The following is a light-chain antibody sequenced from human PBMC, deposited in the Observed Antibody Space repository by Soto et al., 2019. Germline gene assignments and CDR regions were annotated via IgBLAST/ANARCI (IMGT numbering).Light chain of an antibody. V-gene: IGLV2-11*01. CDR2: DVS. Sequence: QLVLTQPRSVSGSPGQSVTISCTGTSSDVGGYNYVSWYQQHPGKAPKLMIYDVSKRPSGVPDRFSGSKSGNTASLTISGLQAEDEADYYCCSYAGSSWVFGGGTKVTVL. CDR1: SSDVGGYNY. CDR3: CSYAGSSWV. J-gene: IGLJ2*01.